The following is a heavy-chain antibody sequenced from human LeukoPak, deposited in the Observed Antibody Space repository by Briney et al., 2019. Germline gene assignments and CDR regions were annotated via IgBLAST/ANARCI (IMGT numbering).Heavy chain of an antibody. CDR3: ARGFGMVRGVIIPTFDY. V-gene: IGHV1-2*02. CDR2: INPNSGGT. Sequence: GASVTVSCKASGYTFTGYYMHWVRQAPGQGLEWMGWINPNSGGTNYAQKFQGRVTMTRDTSISTAYMELSRLRSDDTAVYYCARGFGMVRGVIIPTFDYWGQGTLVTVSS. J-gene: IGHJ4*02. CDR1: GYTFTGYY. D-gene: IGHD3-10*01.